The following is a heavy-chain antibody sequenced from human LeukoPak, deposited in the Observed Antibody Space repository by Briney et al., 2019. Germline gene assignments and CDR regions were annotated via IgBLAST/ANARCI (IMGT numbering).Heavy chain of an antibody. CDR3: ARLGYCSTSSCQT. CDR1: GFTSGSYE. V-gene: IGHV3-48*03. J-gene: IGHJ4*02. Sequence: GGSLRLSCAASGFTSGSYEMNWVRQAPGKGLEWVSSITSSGSTIYYADSVKGRFTISRDNAKNSLYLQMNSLRAEDTAVYFCARLGYCSTSSCQTWGQGTLVTVST. D-gene: IGHD2-2*01. CDR2: ITSSGSTI.